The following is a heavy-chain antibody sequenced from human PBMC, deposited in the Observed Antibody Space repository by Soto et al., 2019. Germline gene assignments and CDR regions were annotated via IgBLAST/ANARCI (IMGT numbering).Heavy chain of an antibody. J-gene: IGHJ3*02. Sequence: PGGSLRLSCAASGFTFSSYAMHWVRQAPGKGLEWVAVISYDGSNKYYADSVKGRFTISRDNSKNTLYLQMNSLRAEDTAVYYCARDGMVRGVPDAFDIWGQGTXVTVSS. V-gene: IGHV3-30-3*01. D-gene: IGHD3-10*01. CDR3: ARDGMVRGVPDAFDI. CDR1: GFTFSSYA. CDR2: ISYDGSNK.